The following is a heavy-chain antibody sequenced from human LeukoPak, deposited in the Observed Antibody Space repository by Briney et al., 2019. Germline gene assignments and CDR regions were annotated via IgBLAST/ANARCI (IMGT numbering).Heavy chain of an antibody. CDR2: IRYDGSNK. J-gene: IGHJ3*02. V-gene: IGHV3-30*02. CDR3: AKETITIFGVVHGAFDI. CDR1: GFTFSSYG. D-gene: IGHD3-3*01. Sequence: GGSLRLSCAASGFTFSSYGMHWVRQAPGKGLEWVAFIRYDGSNKYYADSVKGRFTISRDNSKNTLYLQMNSLRAEDTAVYYCAKETITIFGVVHGAFDIWGQGTMVTVSS.